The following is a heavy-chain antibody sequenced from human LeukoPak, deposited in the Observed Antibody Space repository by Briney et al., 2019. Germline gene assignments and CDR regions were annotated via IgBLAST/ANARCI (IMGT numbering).Heavy chain of an antibody. CDR3: ARALGDLWSGYYIDY. Sequence: SVKVSCKASGGTFSSYAISWVRQAPGQGLEWMGGIIPIFGTANYAQKFQGRVTITTDESTSTAYMELSSLRSEDTAVYYCARALGDLWSGYYIDYWGQGTLVTVSS. D-gene: IGHD3-3*01. CDR1: GGTFSSYA. J-gene: IGHJ4*02. CDR2: IIPIFGTA. V-gene: IGHV1-69*05.